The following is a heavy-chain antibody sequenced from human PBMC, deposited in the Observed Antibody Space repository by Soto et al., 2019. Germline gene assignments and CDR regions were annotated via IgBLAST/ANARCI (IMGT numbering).Heavy chain of an antibody. J-gene: IGHJ4*02. V-gene: IGHV3-21*01. D-gene: IGHD1-26*01. Sequence: GGSVRLSCAVSGVSFSSYSMNWVRQAPGKGLEWVSSIGTSGSYIYDTDSVKGRFTISRDNTKDSLYLQMNSLRAEDTAIYYCARGSAFIGLDYWGQGT. CDR2: IGTSGSYI. CDR3: ARGSAFIGLDY. CDR1: GVSFSSYS.